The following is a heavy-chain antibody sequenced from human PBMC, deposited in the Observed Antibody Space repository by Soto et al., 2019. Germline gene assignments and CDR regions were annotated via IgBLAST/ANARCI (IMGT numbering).Heavy chain of an antibody. CDR1: AFTLSKFV. CDR3: ARGNLDV. Sequence: QVQVVESGGGVVQPGKSLRLSCAASAFTLSKFVMHWVRQAPGRGLEWVAVTSNDGSNTFYADSVKGRFTISRDKSKNTVSLQMNSLRTEDTAVYYCARGNLDVWGQGTTVTVSS. CDR2: TSNDGSNT. D-gene: IGHD1-7*01. J-gene: IGHJ6*02. V-gene: IGHV3-30-3*01.